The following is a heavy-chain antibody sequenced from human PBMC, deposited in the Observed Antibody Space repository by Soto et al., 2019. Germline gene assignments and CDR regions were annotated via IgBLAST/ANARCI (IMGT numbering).Heavy chain of an antibody. CDR3: AKNPGYYYDSTGYHFDY. Sequence: HPGGSLRLSCAAFEFTFSNYAMSWVRQAPGKGLEWVSAISYGGGTTYYADSVKGRFTISRDNSKNTLYLQMNSLRAEDTAVYYCAKNPGYYYDSTGYHFDYWGQGTLVTVSS. J-gene: IGHJ4*02. D-gene: IGHD3-22*01. V-gene: IGHV3-23*01. CDR2: ISYGGGTT. CDR1: EFTFSNYA.